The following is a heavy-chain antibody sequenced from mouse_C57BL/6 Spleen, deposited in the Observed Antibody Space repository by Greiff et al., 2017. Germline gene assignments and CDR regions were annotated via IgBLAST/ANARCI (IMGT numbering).Heavy chain of an antibody. CDR3: ARPYYDSSYAMDY. V-gene: IGHV5-17*01. CDR2: ISSGSSTI. J-gene: IGHJ4*01. Sequence: EVMLVESGGGLVKPGGSLKLSCAASGFTFSDYGMHWVRQAPEKGLEWVAYISSGSSTIYYADTVKGRFTISRDNAKNTLFLQMTSLRSEDTAMYYCARPYYDSSYAMDYWGQGTSVTVSS. D-gene: IGHD2-4*01. CDR1: GFTFSDYG.